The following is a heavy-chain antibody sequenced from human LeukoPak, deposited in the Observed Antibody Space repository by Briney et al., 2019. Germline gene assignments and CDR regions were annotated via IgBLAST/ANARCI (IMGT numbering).Heavy chain of an antibody. CDR1: GFTVSRSY. J-gene: IGHJ4*02. CDR2: IYSGGNT. V-gene: IGHV3-53*01. D-gene: IGHD3-22*01. CDR3: ARVSNSYDGSGFWDY. Sequence: GGSLRLSCAASGFTVSRSYMTRSRQAPGQGLELVSVIYSGGNTYYADSVKGRFTISRDNSKNILYLEMNSLRVEDSAIYYCARVSNSYDGSGFWDYWGQGILVTVSS.